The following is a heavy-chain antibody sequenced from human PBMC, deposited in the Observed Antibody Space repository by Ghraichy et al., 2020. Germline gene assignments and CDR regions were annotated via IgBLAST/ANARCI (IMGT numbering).Heavy chain of an antibody. D-gene: IGHD3-3*01. CDR1: GFTFSSYS. Sequence: GGSLRLSCAASGFTFSSYSMNWVRQAPGKGLEWVSSISSSSSSYIYYADSVKGRFTISRDNAKNSLYLQMNSLRAEDTAVYYCARATSYYDFWSGITMGGQGTLVTVSS. V-gene: IGHV3-21*01. CDR2: ISSSSSSYI. CDR3: ARATSYYDFWSGITM. J-gene: IGHJ4*02.